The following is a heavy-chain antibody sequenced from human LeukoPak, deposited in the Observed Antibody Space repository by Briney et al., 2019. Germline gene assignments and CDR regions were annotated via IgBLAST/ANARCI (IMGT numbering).Heavy chain of an antibody. CDR2: TNTHGTSA. CDR1: GFTFNNYW. Sequence: GGSLRLSCAASGFTFNNYWMHWVRQAPGKGLVWVARTNTHGTSANYADSVKGRFIISRDNANNTLYSQMNGLRDEDTGVYYALAGYYYYYMDVWGKGTTVTVSS. V-gene: IGHV3-74*01. D-gene: IGHD6-13*01. J-gene: IGHJ6*03. CDR3: LAGYYYYYMDV.